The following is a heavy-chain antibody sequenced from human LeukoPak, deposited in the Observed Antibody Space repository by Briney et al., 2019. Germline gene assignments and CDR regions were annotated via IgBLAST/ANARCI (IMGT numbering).Heavy chain of an antibody. Sequence: GGSLRLSCAASGFTFSDYWMNWVRQAPGKGLEWVANIKQDGSEKYYVDSVKGRFTISRDSAKNSLYLQMNSLRAEDTAVYYCAHAAIVYGSEGVDVWGQGTTVIVSS. CDR3: AHAAIVYGSEGVDV. V-gene: IGHV3-7*03. J-gene: IGHJ6*02. D-gene: IGHD3-10*01. CDR1: GFTFSDYW. CDR2: IKQDGSEK.